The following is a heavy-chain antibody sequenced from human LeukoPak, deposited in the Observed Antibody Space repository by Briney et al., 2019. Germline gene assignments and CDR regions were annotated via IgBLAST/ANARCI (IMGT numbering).Heavy chain of an antibody. J-gene: IGHJ4*02. V-gene: IGHV3-23*01. CDR2: ISDSGGRT. CDR1: GITLSNYG. CDR3: AKFPYYYVWGSYLTFDY. Sequence: GGSLRLSCAVSGITLSNYGMSWVRQAPGKGLEWVAGISDSGGRTNYADSVKGRFTISRDNPKNTLYLQMNSLRAEDTAVYYCAKFPYYYVWGSYLTFDYWGQGTLVTVSS. D-gene: IGHD3-16*02.